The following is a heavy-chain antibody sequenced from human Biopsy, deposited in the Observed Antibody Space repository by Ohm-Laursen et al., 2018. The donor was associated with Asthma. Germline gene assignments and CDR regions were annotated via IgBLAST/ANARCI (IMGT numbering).Heavy chain of an antibody. D-gene: IGHD2-2*01. CDR3: ARKAGSCISRTCYSLDF. CDR1: GGTFNTYV. Sequence: SVKVSCKPLGGTFNTYVIGWVRQAPGQGLEWMGGINSVFGTTTYPQKLQDRVTITADDSTSTVYMELSSLRSEDTAVYYCARKAGSCISRTCYSLDFWGQGTLVTVSS. J-gene: IGHJ4*02. CDR2: INSVFGTT. V-gene: IGHV1-69*13.